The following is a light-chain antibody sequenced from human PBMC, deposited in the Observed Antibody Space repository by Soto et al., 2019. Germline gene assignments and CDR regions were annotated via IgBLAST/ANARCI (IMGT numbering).Light chain of an antibody. J-gene: IGLJ3*02. CDR2: SSD. CDR3: STWDDSLNAWV. CDR1: SSNVARRS. Sequence: QAVVTQPPSASATPWQRVTISCSGSSSNVARRSVYWYQHLPGTAPKLLMYSSDLRPSGVPDRFSGSKSGTTASLAISGVQSEDEAEYYCSTWDDSLNAWVFGGGTKLTVL. V-gene: IGLV1-44*01.